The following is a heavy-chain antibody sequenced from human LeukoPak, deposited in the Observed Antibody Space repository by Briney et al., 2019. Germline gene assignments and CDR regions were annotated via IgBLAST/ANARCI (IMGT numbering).Heavy chain of an antibody. J-gene: IGHJ4*02. D-gene: IGHD3-10*01. CDR1: GFTFSSYE. CDR3: ARGIYYYPAVDY. Sequence: GGSLRLSCAASGFTFSSYEMNWVRQAPGKGLEWVSYISSSGSTIYYADSVKGRFTISRDNAKNSLYLQMNSLRAEDTAVYYCARGIYYYPAVDYWGQGTLVTVCS. CDR2: ISSSGSTI. V-gene: IGHV3-48*03.